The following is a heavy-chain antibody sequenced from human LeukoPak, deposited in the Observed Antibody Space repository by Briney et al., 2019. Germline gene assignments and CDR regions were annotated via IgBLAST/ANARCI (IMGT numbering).Heavy chain of an antibody. CDR3: AKVSSGSYKFNWFDP. Sequence: PGGSLRLSCAASGFTFSSYAMSWVRQAPGKGLEWVSAISGSGGSTYYADSVKGRFTISRDNSKNTLYLQMNSLRAEDTAVYYCAKVSSGSYKFNWFDPWGQGTLVTVSS. V-gene: IGHV3-23*01. CDR2: ISGSGGST. J-gene: IGHJ5*02. D-gene: IGHD1-26*01. CDR1: GFTFSSYA.